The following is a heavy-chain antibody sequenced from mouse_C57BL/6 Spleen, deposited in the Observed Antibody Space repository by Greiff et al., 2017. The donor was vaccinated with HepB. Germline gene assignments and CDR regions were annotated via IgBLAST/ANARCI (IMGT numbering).Heavy chain of an antibody. CDR1: GYSITSGYY. CDR2: ISYDGSN. V-gene: IGHV3-6*01. D-gene: IGHD4-1*01. J-gene: IGHJ3*01. CDR3: AREAPANPFAY. Sequence: EVKLQESGPGLVKPSQSLSLTCSVTGYSITSGYYWNWIRQFPGNKLEWMGYISYDGSNNYNPSLKNRISITRDTSKNQFFLKLNSVTTEDTATYYCAREAPANPFAYWGQGTLVTVSA.